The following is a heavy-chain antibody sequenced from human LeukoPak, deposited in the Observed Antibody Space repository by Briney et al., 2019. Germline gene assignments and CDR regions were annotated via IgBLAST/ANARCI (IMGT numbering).Heavy chain of an antibody. D-gene: IGHD3-3*01. CDR2: IDTSGST. CDR1: GGSISSGSYY. Sequence: KPSETLSLTCTVSGGSISSGSYYWSWIRQPAGKGLEWIGRIDTSGSTNYNPSLKSRVTISVDTSKNQFSLKLSSVTAADTAVYYCARGARGYYDFWSGHIEGFDYWGQGTLVTVYS. J-gene: IGHJ4*02. CDR3: ARGARGYYDFWSGHIEGFDY. V-gene: IGHV4-61*02.